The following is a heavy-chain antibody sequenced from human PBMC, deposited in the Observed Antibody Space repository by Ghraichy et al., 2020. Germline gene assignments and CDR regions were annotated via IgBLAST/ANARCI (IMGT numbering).Heavy chain of an antibody. Sequence: GGSLRLSCAASGFTFSSFPMSWVRQAPGKGLEWVSAISGRGRDTYYADSVKGRFTISRDNSKNTLYLQMNSLRAEDTAVYYCAQEPQYCNFTNCPFDYWGQGTLVTVSS. J-gene: IGHJ4*02. D-gene: IGHD2/OR15-2a*01. CDR1: GFTFSSFP. CDR2: ISGRGRDT. V-gene: IGHV3-23*01. CDR3: AQEPQYCNFTNCPFDY.